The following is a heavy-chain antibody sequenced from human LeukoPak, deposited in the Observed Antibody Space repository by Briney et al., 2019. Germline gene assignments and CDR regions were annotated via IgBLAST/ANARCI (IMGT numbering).Heavy chain of an antibody. J-gene: IGHJ4*02. CDR1: GFTFSDYY. Sequence: GGSLRLSCAASGFTFSDYYMSWIRQAPGKGLEWVSYISSSGSTIYYADSVKGRFTISRDNAKNSLYLQMNSLRAEDTALYYCARGASDYVWGSYRSTLDYWSQGTLVTVSS. CDR2: ISSSGSTI. CDR3: ARGASDYVWGSYRSTLDY. V-gene: IGHV3-11*01. D-gene: IGHD3-16*02.